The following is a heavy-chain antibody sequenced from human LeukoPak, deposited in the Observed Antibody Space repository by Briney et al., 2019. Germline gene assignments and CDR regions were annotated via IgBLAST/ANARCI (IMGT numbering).Heavy chain of an antibody. CDR3: AREQPSPEGGTFDY. V-gene: IGHV3-23*01. Sequence: GGSLRLSCAASGFTFRSYAMNWVRQAPGKGLEWVSVISDSGGSTYYGDSVKGRFTISRDNSKNTLYLQMNSLRAEDTAVYYCAREQPSPEGGTFDYWGQGTLVTVSS. J-gene: IGHJ4*02. CDR1: GFTFRSYA. D-gene: IGHD1-26*01. CDR2: ISDSGGST.